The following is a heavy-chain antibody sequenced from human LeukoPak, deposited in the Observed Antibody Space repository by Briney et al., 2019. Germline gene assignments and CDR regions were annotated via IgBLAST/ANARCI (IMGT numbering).Heavy chain of an antibody. D-gene: IGHD2/OR15-2a*01. Sequence: GGSLRLSCAASGFTFSHYGMHWVRQATGKGLEWLAAIFYDGYNKYDADTVKGRFTISRDNSKNTLYLQVNSLTAEDTAVYYCARDQALYFSYGDYWGQGTLVTVSS. CDR2: IFYDGYNK. CDR1: GFTFSHYG. V-gene: IGHV3-33*01. J-gene: IGHJ4*02. CDR3: ARDQALYFSYGDY.